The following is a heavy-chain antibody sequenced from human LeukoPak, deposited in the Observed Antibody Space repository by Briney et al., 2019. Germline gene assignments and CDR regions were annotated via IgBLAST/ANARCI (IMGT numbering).Heavy chain of an antibody. CDR2: ISYDGSNK. J-gene: IGHJ6*02. V-gene: IGHV3-30-3*01. D-gene: IGHD2-2*03. CDR1: GFTFSSYA. Sequence: GGSLRLSCAAPGFTFSSYAMHWVRQAPGKGLEWVAVISYDGSNKYYADSVKGRFTISRDNSKNTLYLQMNSLRAEDTAVYYCARMDIVVVPEGDYYYGMDVWGQGTTVTVSS. CDR3: ARMDIVVVPEGDYYYGMDV.